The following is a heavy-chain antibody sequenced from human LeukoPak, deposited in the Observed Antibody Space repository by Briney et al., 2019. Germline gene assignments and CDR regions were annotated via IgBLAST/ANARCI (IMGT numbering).Heavy chain of an antibody. CDR1: GYTFTSYG. CDR3: VREFYGSGSYPVDP. J-gene: IGHJ5*02. V-gene: IGHV1-18*01. D-gene: IGHD3-10*01. CDR2: ISAYNGNT. Sequence: ASVKVSCKASGYTFTSYGISWVRQAPGQGLEWMGWISAYNGNTNYAQRLQGRVTMTTDTSTSTAYMELRSLRSDDTAVYYCVREFYGSGSYPVDPWGQGTLVTVSS.